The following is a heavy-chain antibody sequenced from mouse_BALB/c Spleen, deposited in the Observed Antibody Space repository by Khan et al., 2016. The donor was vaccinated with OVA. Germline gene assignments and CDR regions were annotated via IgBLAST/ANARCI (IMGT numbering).Heavy chain of an antibody. D-gene: IGHD2-2*01. CDR2: IYPGSGST. Sequence: LKQSGSELVRPGASVKLSCKASGYTFTSYWMHWVKQRHGQGLEWIGDIYPGSGSTNYDEKFKSKATLTVDTSSSTAYMQLSSLTSEDSAVYYCRGWGYWFAYWGQGTLVTVSA. CDR1: GYTFTSYW. J-gene: IGHJ3*01. V-gene: IGHV1S22*01. CDR3: RGWGYWFAY.